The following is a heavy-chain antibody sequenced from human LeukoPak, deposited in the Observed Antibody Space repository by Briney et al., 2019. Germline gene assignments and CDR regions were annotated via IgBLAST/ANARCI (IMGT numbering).Heavy chain of an antibody. CDR1: GGSICSYY. D-gene: IGHD3-10*01. V-gene: IGHV4-59*01. Sequence: SQTLSLTCTVSGGSICSYYWSWIRQPPGKGLEWIGYIYYSGSTNYNPSLKSRVTISVDTSKNQFSLKLSSVTAADTAVYYCARASGWFGDPFDYWGQGTLVTVSS. CDR2: IYYSGST. CDR3: ARASGWFGDPFDY. J-gene: IGHJ4*02.